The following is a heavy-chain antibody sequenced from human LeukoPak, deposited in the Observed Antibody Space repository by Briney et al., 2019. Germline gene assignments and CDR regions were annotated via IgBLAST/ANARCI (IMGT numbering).Heavy chain of an antibody. D-gene: IGHD2-15*01. J-gene: IGHJ6*02. V-gene: IGHV3-66*01. CDR2: IYSGGST. CDR1: GFTVSSNY. CDR3: ARVSRGSEDYYYGMDV. Sequence: PGGSLRLSCAASGFTVSSNYMSWVRQAPGKGPEWVSVIYSGGSTYYADSVKGRFTISRDNSKNTLYLQMNSLRAEDTAVYYCARVSRGSEDYYYGMDVWGQGTTVTVSS.